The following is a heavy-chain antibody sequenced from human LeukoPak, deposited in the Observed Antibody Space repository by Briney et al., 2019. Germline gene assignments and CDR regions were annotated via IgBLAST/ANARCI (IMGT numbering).Heavy chain of an antibody. D-gene: IGHD6-19*01. V-gene: IGHV3-21*01. CDR3: ARWGGWEPTPY. Sequence: GGSLRLSCAASGFTFSSYSMNWVRQAPGKGLEWVSSISSSSSYIYYADSVKDRFIISRDNAKNSLYLQMNSLRAEDTAVYYCARWGGWEPTPYWGQGTLVTVSS. CDR1: GFTFSSYS. CDR2: ISSSSSYI. J-gene: IGHJ4*02.